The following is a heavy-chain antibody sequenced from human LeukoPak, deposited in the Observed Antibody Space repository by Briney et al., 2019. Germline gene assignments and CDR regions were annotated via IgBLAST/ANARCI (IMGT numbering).Heavy chain of an antibody. V-gene: IGHV3-9*01. CDR2: ISWNSGSI. D-gene: IGHD3-22*01. Sequence: PGRSLRLSCAASGFTFDDYAMHWVRQAPGKGLEWVSGISWNSGSIGYADSVKGRFTISRDNAKNSLYLQMNSLRAEDTALYYCAREGVVNGFDYWGQGTLVTVSS. CDR3: AREGVVNGFDY. J-gene: IGHJ4*02. CDR1: GFTFDDYA.